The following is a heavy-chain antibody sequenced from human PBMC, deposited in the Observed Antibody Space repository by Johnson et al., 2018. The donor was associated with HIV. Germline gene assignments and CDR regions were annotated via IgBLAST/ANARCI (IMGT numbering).Heavy chain of an antibody. CDR3: ANALGI. Sequence: QVQLVESGGGVVQPGRSLRLSCAASGFTFSSYGLHWVRQAPGKGLEWLAVIWYDGSNKYYADSVKGRFTISRDNSKNTVYLQMNSLRTEETAVYYCANALGIWGQGTMVTVSS. J-gene: IGHJ3*02. V-gene: IGHV3-33*06. CDR1: GFTFSSYG. CDR2: IWYDGSNK.